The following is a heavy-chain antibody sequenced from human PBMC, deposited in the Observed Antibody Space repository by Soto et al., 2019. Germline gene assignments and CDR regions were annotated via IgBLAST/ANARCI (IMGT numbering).Heavy chain of an antibody. CDR3: VSVPFYSDGADGNFQQ. Sequence: SETLSLTCTVSGGSITDYSWVWIRQPAGKGLEWIGRIFSSGSTNYNPSLKGRITMSLDTSKNQFSLKMGSVTAVDTAVYYCVSVPFYSDGADGNFQQWGPGTQVTVSS. D-gene: IGHD3-3*02. V-gene: IGHV4-4*07. J-gene: IGHJ1*01. CDR2: IFSSGST. CDR1: GGSITDYS.